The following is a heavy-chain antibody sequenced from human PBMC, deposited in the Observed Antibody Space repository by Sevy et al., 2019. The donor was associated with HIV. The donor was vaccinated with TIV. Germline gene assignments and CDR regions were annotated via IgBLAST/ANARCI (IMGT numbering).Heavy chain of an antibody. CDR3: ARDMMLVPGTGSWFDP. CDR2: ISWNSGSV. V-gene: IGHV3-9*01. Sequence: GGSLRLSCAASGFTFDDYAMHWVRQAPGKGLEWVSHISWNSGSVAFVASVKGRFTISRDNAKNSLYLQMNSLKAEDTALYYCARDMMLVPGTGSWFDPWGQGTLVTVSS. J-gene: IGHJ5*02. CDR1: GFTFDDYA. D-gene: IGHD6-19*01.